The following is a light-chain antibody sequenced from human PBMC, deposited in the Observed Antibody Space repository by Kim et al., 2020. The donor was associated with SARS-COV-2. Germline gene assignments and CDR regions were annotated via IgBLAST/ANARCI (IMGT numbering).Light chain of an antibody. CDR1: QIVGIY. Sequence: LSPWERATFSYRASQIVGIYLNGYQQKPGQAPMRLISDARDRVTTIPSRFSGGGSGTDFTLTISSLEPEDFAVYYCQQRNRWPLTFGQGTRLEIK. CDR3: QQRNRWPLT. V-gene: IGKV3-11*01. CDR2: DAR. J-gene: IGKJ5*01.